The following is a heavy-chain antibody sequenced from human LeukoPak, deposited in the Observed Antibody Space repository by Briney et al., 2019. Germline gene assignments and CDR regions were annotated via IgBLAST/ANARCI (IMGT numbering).Heavy chain of an antibody. CDR3: EKDISYVDNYYYYGMEV. D-gene: IGHD4-17*01. CDR1: GFTFSSYW. Sequence: GGSLRLSCAASGFTFSSYWMNWVRQAPGKGLVWVSRIASDGSSTTYADSVKGRFSISRDNAKNTLYLQMNSLRAEDTALYYCEKDISYVDNYYYYGMEVGGKGPRSPSPQ. J-gene: IGHJ6*01. V-gene: IGHV3-74*01. CDR2: IASDGSST.